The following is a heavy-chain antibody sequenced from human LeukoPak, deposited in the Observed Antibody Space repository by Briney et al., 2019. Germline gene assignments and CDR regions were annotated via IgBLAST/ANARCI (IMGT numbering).Heavy chain of an antibody. Sequence: GGSLRLSCAASGFTFSSYGMHWVRQAPGKGLEWVAFIRYDGSNKYYADSVKGRCTIARDNSKNTLYLQMNSLRAEDTAVYYCAKGGKSGCTNGVCSLGYWGQGTLVTVSS. D-gene: IGHD2-8*01. CDR3: AKGGKSGCTNGVCSLGY. CDR1: GFTFSSYG. J-gene: IGHJ4*02. V-gene: IGHV3-30*02. CDR2: IRYDGSNK.